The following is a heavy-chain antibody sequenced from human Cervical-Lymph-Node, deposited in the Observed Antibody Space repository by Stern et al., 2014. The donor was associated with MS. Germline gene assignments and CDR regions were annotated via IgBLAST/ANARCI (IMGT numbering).Heavy chain of an antibody. V-gene: IGHV3-30-3*01. Sequence: EQLVESGGGVVQPGRSLRLSCAASGFTFSTYAMHWVRQAPGKGLEWVAVISYDGSNKYYEDSVKGRFTISRDNSKNTLYLQMNSLRVEDTAVYYCARDRWYYDSSGLFDYWGQGTLVTVSS. CDR1: GFTFSTYA. J-gene: IGHJ4*02. CDR2: ISYDGSNK. D-gene: IGHD3-22*01. CDR3: ARDRWYYDSSGLFDY.